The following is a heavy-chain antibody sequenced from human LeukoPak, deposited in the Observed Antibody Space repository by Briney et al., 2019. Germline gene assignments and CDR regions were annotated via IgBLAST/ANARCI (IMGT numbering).Heavy chain of an antibody. D-gene: IGHD3-22*01. V-gene: IGHV4-34*01. CDR1: GGSFSGYY. CDR3: AGFVDSSGYRTSLDY. CDR2: INHSGST. Sequence: SETLSLTCAVYGGSFSGYYWSWIRQPPGKGLEWIGEINHSGSTNYNPSLKSRVTISVDTSKNQFSLKLSSVTAADTAVYYCAGFVDSSGYRTSLDYWGQGTLVTVSS. J-gene: IGHJ4*02.